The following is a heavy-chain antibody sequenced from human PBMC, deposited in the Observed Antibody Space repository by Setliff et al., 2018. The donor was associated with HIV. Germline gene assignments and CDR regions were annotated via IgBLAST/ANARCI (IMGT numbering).Heavy chain of an antibody. Sequence: GGSLRLSCAASGFAFNYYDMHWVRQVPGKGLEWVSLISSDSTYIYYADSVKGRFNISRDNAKTSLYLQMNSLRGEDTAVYYCVRAIQGAYDFWGRGTLVTVSS. CDR3: VRAIQGAYDF. D-gene: IGHD2-21*01. CDR2: ISSDSTYI. J-gene: IGHJ4*01. CDR1: GFAFNYYD. V-gene: IGHV3-43D*04.